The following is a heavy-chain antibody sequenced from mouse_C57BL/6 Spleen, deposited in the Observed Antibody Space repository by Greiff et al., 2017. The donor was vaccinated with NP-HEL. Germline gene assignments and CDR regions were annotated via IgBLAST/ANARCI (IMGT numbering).Heavy chain of an antibody. J-gene: IGHJ2*01. CDR3: ARGYYGSSQYYFDY. CDR2: INPNNGGT. D-gene: IGHD1-1*01. CDR1: GYTFTDYN. V-gene: IGHV1-18*01. Sequence: EVQLQQSGPELVKPGASVKIPCKASGYTFTDYNMDWVKQSHGKSLEWIGDINPNNGGTIYNQKFKGKATLTVDKSSSTAYMELRSLTSEDTAVYYCARGYYGSSQYYFDYWGQGTTLTVSS.